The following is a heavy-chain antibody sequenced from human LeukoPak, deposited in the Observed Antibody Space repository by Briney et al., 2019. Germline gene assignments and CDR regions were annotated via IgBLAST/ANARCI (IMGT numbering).Heavy chain of an antibody. CDR2: INSDGSST. Sequence: GGSLRLSCAASEFTFSSYWMHWVRQAPGKGLVWVSRINSDGSSTTYAGSVKGRFTISRDNAKNTLYLQMNSLRAEDTAVYYCARHAAGSGWYPVDYWGQGTLVTVSS. V-gene: IGHV3-74*01. J-gene: IGHJ4*02. CDR3: ARHAAGSGWYPVDY. D-gene: IGHD6-19*01. CDR1: EFTFSSYW.